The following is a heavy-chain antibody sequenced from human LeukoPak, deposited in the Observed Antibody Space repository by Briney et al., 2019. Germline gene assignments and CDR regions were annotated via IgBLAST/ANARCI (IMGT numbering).Heavy chain of an antibody. D-gene: IGHD3-10*01. CDR2: IYSGGST. CDR3: TSGTYYSPFDY. V-gene: IGHV3-53*01. CDR1: GFTVSSNY. Sequence: PGGSLRLSCAASGFTVSSNYMSWVRQAPGKGLEWVSVIYSGGSTYYADSVKGRFTISGDNSKNTLYVQMNSLRAEDTAVYYCTSGTYYSPFDYWGQGTLVTVSS. J-gene: IGHJ4*02.